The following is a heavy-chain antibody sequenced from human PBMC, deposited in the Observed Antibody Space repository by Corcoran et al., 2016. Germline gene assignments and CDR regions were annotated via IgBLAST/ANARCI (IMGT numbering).Heavy chain of an antibody. CDR1: GGSVSSGSYY. V-gene: IGHV4-61*01. D-gene: IGHD3-10*01. J-gene: IGHJ5*02. CDR3: ARSYRISRIPTPGGWFDP. Sequence: QVQLQESGPGLVKPSETLSLTCTVSGGSVSSGSYYWSWIRQPPGKGLEWIGYIYYSGSTNYNPSLKSRVTISVDTSENPFSLKRSSVTAADTAVYYCARSYRISRIPTPGGWFDPWGQGTLVTVSS. CDR2: IYYSGST.